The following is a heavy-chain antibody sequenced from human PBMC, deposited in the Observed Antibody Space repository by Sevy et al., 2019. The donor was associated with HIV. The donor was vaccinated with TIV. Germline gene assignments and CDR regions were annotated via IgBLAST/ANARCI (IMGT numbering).Heavy chain of an antibody. CDR1: GFTFSSYS. CDR3: ARELESLVFYGMDV. J-gene: IGHJ6*02. V-gene: IGHV3-48*01. D-gene: IGHD1-1*01. CDR2: ISSSSSTI. Sequence: GGSLRLSCAASGFTFSSYSMNWVRQAPGKGLEWVSYISSSSSTIYYADSVKGRFTISRDNAKNSLYLQMNSLRAEDTAVYYCARELESLVFYGMDVWGQGTTVTVSS.